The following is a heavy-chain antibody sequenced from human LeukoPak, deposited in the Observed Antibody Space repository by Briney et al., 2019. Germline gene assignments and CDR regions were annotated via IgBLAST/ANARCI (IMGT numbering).Heavy chain of an antibody. CDR3: VRGPYCSGGSCYGHFDY. J-gene: IGHJ4*02. CDR2: IKQDGSEK. V-gene: IGHV3-7*01. D-gene: IGHD2-15*01. Sequence: GGSLRLSCATSGFTFSRYWMSWVRQAPGKGLEWVANIKQDGSEKNYVGSVRGRFTISRDNAKNSLYLQMNSLRVGDTAVYYCVRGPYCSGGSCYGHFDYWGQGTLVTASS. CDR1: GFTFSRYW.